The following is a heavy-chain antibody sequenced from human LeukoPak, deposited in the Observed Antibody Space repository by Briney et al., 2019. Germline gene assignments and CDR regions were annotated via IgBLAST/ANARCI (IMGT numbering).Heavy chain of an antibody. D-gene: IGHD5-18*01. J-gene: IGHJ4*02. CDR1: GFTFSSYN. CDR3: ARAITNYGYIFDY. Sequence: GGSLRLPCAASGFTFSSYNTNWVRQAPGKGLEWVSYISGSSRTIYYADSVKGRFTISRDNAKNSLYLQMNSLRAEDTAVYYCARAITNYGYIFDYWGQGTLVTVSS. V-gene: IGHV3-48*01. CDR2: ISGSSRTI.